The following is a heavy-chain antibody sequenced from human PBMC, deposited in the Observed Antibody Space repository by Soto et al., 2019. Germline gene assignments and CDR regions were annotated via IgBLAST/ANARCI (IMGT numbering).Heavy chain of an antibody. J-gene: IGHJ1*01. V-gene: IGHV4-59*01. CDR2: IYYSGST. CDR3: ASSYYDFWSGFSGEYFQH. Sequence: SETLSLTCTVSGGSISSYYWSWIRQPPGKGLEWIGYIYYSGSTNYNPSLKSRVTISVDTSKNQFSLKLSSVTAADTAVYYCASSYYDFWSGFSGEYFQHWGQGTLVTVSS. CDR1: GGSISSYY. D-gene: IGHD3-3*01.